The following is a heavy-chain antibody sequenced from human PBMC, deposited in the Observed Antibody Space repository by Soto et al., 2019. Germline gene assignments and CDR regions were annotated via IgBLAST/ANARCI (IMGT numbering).Heavy chain of an antibody. Sequence: ASVKVSCKASGYTFTSYGISWVRQAPGQGLEWMGWISAYNGNTNYAQKLQGRVTMTADTSTSTACMELRSLRSDDTAVYYCARDFHKKGDYSINWFDPWGQGTLVTVSS. CDR1: GYTFTSYG. V-gene: IGHV1-18*01. J-gene: IGHJ5*02. CDR2: ISAYNGNT. CDR3: ARDFHKKGDYSINWFDP. D-gene: IGHD4-17*01.